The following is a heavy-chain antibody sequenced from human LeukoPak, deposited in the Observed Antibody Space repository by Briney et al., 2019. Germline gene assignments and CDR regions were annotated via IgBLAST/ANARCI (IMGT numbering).Heavy chain of an antibody. CDR2: IYTSGNA. V-gene: IGHV4-4*07. D-gene: IGHD2-2*01. CDR1: GGSISSYY. J-gene: IGHJ6*02. Sequence: SETLSLTCAVSGGSISSYYWSWIRQPAGKGLEWIGRIYTSGNANYNPSLKSRVTMSVDTSKNQLSLKVTSVTAADTAVYYCASTSAGNSGMGVWGQGTTVTVSS. CDR3: ASTSAGNSGMGV.